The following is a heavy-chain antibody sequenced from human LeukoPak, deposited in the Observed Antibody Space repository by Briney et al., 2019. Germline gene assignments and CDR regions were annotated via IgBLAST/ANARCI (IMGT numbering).Heavy chain of an antibody. CDR2: INHSGST. V-gene: IGHV4-34*01. J-gene: IGHJ4*02. CDR3: ASTCSGGSCYLAAKY. D-gene: IGHD2-15*01. Sequence: PSETLSLTCAVYGGSFSGYYWSWIRQPPGKGLEWIGEINHSGSTNYNPSLKSRVTISVDTSKNQFSLKLSSVTAADTAVYYCASTCSGGSCYLAAKYWGQGTLVTVSS. CDR1: GGSFSGYY.